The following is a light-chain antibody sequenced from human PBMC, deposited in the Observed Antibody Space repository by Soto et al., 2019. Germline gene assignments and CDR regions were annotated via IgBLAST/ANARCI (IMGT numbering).Light chain of an antibody. Sequence: LTQPASVSGSPGQSITISCTGTSSDVGGYIYVSWYQQHPGKAPKLMIYDVSSRPSGVSYRFSGSKSGNTASLTISGLQAEDEADYYCSSYTTSSSYVFGTGTKVTVL. CDR3: SSYTTSSSYV. CDR1: SSDVGGYIY. J-gene: IGLJ1*01. V-gene: IGLV2-14*01. CDR2: DVS.